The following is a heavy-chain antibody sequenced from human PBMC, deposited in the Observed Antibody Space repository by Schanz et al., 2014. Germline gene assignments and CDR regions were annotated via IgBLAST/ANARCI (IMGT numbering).Heavy chain of an antibody. CDR1: GFTASSHS. Sequence: EVQLVESGGGLVKPGWSLRLSCGVSGFTASSHSMNWVRQAPGKGLEWVSSISSGGGSTYYADSVKGRFTISRDNSKNTLYLQMKSLRAEDTAVYFCAKDLGVDCGDGCFNWYFDLWGRGTLVTVSS. CDR2: ISSGGGST. V-gene: IGHV3-23*04. J-gene: IGHJ2*01. D-gene: IGHD2-21*02. CDR3: AKDLGVDCGDGCFNWYFDL.